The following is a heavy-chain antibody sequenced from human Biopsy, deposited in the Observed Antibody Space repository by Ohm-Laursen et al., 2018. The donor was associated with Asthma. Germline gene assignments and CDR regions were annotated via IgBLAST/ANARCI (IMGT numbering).Heavy chain of an antibody. CDR2: ISAYNGNT. V-gene: IGHV1-18*04. CDR3: ARTYCTLNTCYASFDH. Sequence: GASVKVSCKASGYTFTSYGISWVRQAPGQGLEWMGWISAYNGNTNYAQKFQGRVNMTYDRSTNTAYMELKSLRTDDTAVYFCARTYCTLNTCYASFDHWGQGTLVTVPS. CDR1: GYTFTSYG. D-gene: IGHD2-2*01. J-gene: IGHJ4*02.